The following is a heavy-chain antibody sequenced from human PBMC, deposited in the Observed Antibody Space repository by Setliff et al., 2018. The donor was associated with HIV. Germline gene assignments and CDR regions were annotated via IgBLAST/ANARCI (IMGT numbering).Heavy chain of an antibody. J-gene: IGHJ5*02. V-gene: IGHV4-61*03. Sequence: SETLSLTCTVSGGSIRSGDYYWSWIRQPPGKGLEWIGHINYSGSTKHNPSLKSRVTMSLDTSKNNFSLKLSSVTAADTAVYYCARELTVDADMVTRWFDPWGQGTLVTVSS. CDR1: GGSIRSGDYY. CDR2: INYSGST. CDR3: ARELTVDADMVTRWFDP. D-gene: IGHD5-18*01.